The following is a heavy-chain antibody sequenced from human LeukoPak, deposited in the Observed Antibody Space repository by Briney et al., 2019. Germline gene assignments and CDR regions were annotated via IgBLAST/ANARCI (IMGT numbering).Heavy chain of an antibody. Sequence: SETLSLTCAVSGGSISSGGYSWSWIRQPPGKGLEWIGYIYHSGSTYYNPSLKSRVTISVDRSKNQFSLKLSSVTAADTAVYYCASSSGYGLGYYFDYWGQGTLVTVSS. J-gene: IGHJ4*02. V-gene: IGHV4-30-2*01. CDR2: IYHSGST. CDR3: ASSSGYGLGYYFDY. CDR1: GGSISSGGYS. D-gene: IGHD5-12*01.